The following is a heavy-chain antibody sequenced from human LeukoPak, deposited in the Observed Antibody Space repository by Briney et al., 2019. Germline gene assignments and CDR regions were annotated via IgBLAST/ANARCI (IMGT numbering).Heavy chain of an antibody. V-gene: IGHV3-23*01. CDR1: GFTFSSYA. J-gene: IGHJ5*02. Sequence: GGSLRLSCAASGFTFSSYAMSWVRQAPGKGLEWVSTISVSGDSTYYADSVKGRFTISRDNSKNTLYLQMNSLRAEDTAVYSCAKAPTSWELQWFDPWGQGTLVTVSS. D-gene: IGHD1-26*01. CDR2: ISVSGDST. CDR3: AKAPTSWELQWFDP.